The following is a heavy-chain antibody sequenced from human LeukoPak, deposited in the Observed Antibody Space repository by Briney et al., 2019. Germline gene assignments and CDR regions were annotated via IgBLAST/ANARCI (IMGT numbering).Heavy chain of an antibody. Sequence: KAGGSLRLSCAASGFNFNIFYMSWVRQAPGKGLEWVSYISSDGDTIYYADSVKGRFTISRDNAKNSLYLQMHSLRAEDTAVYYCARDNYDILTGYYYFDYWGQGTLVTVSS. CDR1: GFNFNIFY. CDR2: ISSDGDTI. J-gene: IGHJ4*02. V-gene: IGHV3-11*01. CDR3: ARDNYDILTGYYYFDY. D-gene: IGHD3-9*01.